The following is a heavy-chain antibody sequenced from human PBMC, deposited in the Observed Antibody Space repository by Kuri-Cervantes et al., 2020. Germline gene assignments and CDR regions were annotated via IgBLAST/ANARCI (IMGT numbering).Heavy chain of an antibody. CDR3: ARQSTALAKQFDH. CDR2: ISYSGST. D-gene: IGHD2-21*02. J-gene: IGHJ4*02. Sequence: GSLRLSCTVPGGSISGSPYYWGWIRQPPGKGLEWIGTISYSGSTHYNPSLKSRVSISVDTSKIQFSLKLNSVTAADTAVYYYARQSTALAKQFDHWGQGALVTVSS. V-gene: IGHV4-39*01. CDR1: GGSISGSPYY.